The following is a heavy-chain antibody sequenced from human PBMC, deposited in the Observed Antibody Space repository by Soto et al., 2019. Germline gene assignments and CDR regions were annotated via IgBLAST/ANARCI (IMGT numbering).Heavy chain of an antibody. Sequence: QVQLVQSGAEVKKPGSSVKVSCKASGGTFSSYPISWVRQAPGQGLEWMGRIIPILGIANYAQKFQGRVTITADKSTRTAYRELSSLRSEDTAVYYCARSPTDSSPCDYWGQGTLVTVAS. D-gene: IGHD6-13*01. V-gene: IGHV1-69*02. CDR2: IIPILGIA. J-gene: IGHJ4*02. CDR1: GGTFSSYP. CDR3: ARSPTDSSPCDY.